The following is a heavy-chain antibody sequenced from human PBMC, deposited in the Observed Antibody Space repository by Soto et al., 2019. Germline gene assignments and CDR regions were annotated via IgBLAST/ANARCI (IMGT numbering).Heavy chain of an antibody. J-gene: IGHJ4*02. V-gene: IGHV4-39*01. CDR3: ARHGGYYDYVWGSYRFTSSFDY. CDR1: GGSISSSSYY. CDR2: IYYSGST. D-gene: IGHD3-16*02. Sequence: LSLTCTVSGGSISSSSYYWGWIRQPPGKGLVWIGSIYYSGSTYYNPSLKSRVTVSVDTSKNQVSLKLSSVTAADTAVYYRARHGGYYDYVWGSYRFTSSFDYWGQGTLVTVSS.